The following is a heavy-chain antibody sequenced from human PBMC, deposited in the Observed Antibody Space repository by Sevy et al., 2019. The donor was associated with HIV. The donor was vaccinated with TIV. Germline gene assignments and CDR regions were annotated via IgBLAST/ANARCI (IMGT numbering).Heavy chain of an antibody. J-gene: IGHJ5*01. D-gene: IGHD3-22*01. V-gene: IGHV3-21*01. CDR1: GFTFNKFA. CDR3: ARNLDYYDTSAFYS. Sequence: GGSLRLSCAASGFTFNKFAMSWVRQAPGKGLEWVSAISRKSLGTYYADPVKGRFTISRDNAKNSLYLQMNSLRAEDTAVYFCARNLDYYDTSAFYSWGQGTPVTVSS. CDR2: ISRKSLGT.